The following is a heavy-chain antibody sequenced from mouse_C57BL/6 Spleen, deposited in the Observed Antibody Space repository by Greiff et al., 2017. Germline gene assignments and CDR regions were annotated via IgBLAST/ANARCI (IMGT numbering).Heavy chain of an antibody. CDR3: ARAYSSLCYFDV. J-gene: IGHJ1*03. CDR1: GYTFTSYW. CDR2: IDPNSGGT. Sequence: VQLQQPGAALVKPGASVKLSCKASGYTFTSYWMHWVKQRHGRGLEWIGRIDPNSGGTKYNEKFKSKATLTVDKSSSTAYMQLSSLTSADSTVYYCARAYSSLCYFDVWGTGTTVTFSS. V-gene: IGHV1-72*01. D-gene: IGHD2-5*01.